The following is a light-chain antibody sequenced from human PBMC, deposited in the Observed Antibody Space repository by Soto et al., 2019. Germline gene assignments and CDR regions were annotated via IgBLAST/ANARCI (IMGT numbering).Light chain of an antibody. CDR1: SSDVGGYNF. CDR3: SSYLHTYVRV. V-gene: IGLV2-14*01. J-gene: IGLJ3*02. CDR2: DVS. Sequence: QSALTQPASVSGSPGQSITISCTGTSSDVGGYNFVSWYRQYPGKAPKLIIYDVSSRPSGVSNRFSGSKSGNTASLTISGLQAEDEADYCCSSYLHTYVRVFGGGTKLTVL.